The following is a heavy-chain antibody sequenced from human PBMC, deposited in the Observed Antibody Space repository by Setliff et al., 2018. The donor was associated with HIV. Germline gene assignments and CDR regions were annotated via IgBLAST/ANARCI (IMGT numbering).Heavy chain of an antibody. CDR1: GFTFSDYW. D-gene: IGHD2-8*01. V-gene: IGHV3-7*01. J-gene: IGHJ3*02. CDR2: IKPDGSLK. CDR3: AREKVSAFDI. Sequence: PWGSLRLSCAASGFTFSDYWMSWVRQAPGKGLEWVATIKPDGSLKHYVDSVEGRFTISRDNAKNSLYLQMNSLRAEDMAVYYCAREKVSAFDIWGQGTVVTVSS.